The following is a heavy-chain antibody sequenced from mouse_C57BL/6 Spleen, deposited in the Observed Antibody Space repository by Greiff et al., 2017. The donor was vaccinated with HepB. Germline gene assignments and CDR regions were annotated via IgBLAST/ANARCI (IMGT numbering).Heavy chain of an antibody. D-gene: IGHD2-1*01. CDR2: IWRGGST. Sequence: VKLMESGPGLVQPSQSLSITCTVSGFSLTSYGVHWVRQSPGKGLEWLGVIWRGGSTDYNAAFMSRLSITKDNSKSQVFFKMNSLQADDTAIYYCARNYGNDWYFDVWGTGTTVTVSS. V-gene: IGHV2-5*01. J-gene: IGHJ1*03. CDR3: ARNYGNDWYFDV. CDR1: GFSLTSYG.